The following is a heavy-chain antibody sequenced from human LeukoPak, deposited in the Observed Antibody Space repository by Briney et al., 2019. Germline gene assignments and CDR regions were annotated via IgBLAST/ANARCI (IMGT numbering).Heavy chain of an antibody. CDR1: GGSISSYY. CDR2: IYYSGST. J-gene: IGHJ4*02. V-gene: IGHV4-59*01. D-gene: IGHD6-13*01. Sequence: SETLSLTCTVSGGSISSYYWSWIRQPPGRGLEWIGYIYYSGSTNYNPSLKIRVTISVDTSKNQFSLKLSSVTVADTAVYYCARGGSSWYIKDSDYWGQGTLVTVSS. CDR3: ARGGSSWYIKDSDY.